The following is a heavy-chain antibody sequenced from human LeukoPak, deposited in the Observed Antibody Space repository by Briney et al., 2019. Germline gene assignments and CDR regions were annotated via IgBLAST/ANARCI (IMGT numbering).Heavy chain of an antibody. CDR3: ARALYYLDAFDI. D-gene: IGHD3-16*01. J-gene: IGHJ3*02. CDR1: GFTVSSNY. CDR2: IYSGGSA. Sequence: PGGSLRLSCAASGFTVSSNYMSWVRQAPGKGLEWVSVIYSGGSAYYADSVKGRFTISRDNSKNTLYLQMNSLRAEDTAVYYCARALYYLDAFDIWGQGTMVTVSS. V-gene: IGHV3-53*01.